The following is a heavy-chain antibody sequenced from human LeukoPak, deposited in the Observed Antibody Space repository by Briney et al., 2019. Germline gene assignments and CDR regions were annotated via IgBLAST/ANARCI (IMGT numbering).Heavy chain of an antibody. CDR3: ARGSYCSSTSCRYFED. CDR1: GFTFSSYA. D-gene: IGHD2-2*01. V-gene: IGHV3-30-3*01. CDR2: ISYDGSNK. J-gene: IGHJ4*02. Sequence: PGRSLRLSCAASGFTFSSYAMHWVRQAPGKGLEWVAVISYDGSNKYYADSVKGRFTISRDNAKNSLYLQTNSLTAEDTAVYYCARGSYCSSTSCRYFEDWGQGTLVTVSS.